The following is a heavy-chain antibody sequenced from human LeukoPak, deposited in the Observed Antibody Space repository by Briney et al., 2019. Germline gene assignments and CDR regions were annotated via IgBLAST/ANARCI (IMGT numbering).Heavy chain of an antibody. V-gene: IGHV4-39*01. J-gene: IGHJ6*03. CDR1: GGSISSSSYY. D-gene: IGHD6-13*01. CDR2: IYYSGST. Sequence: SETLSLTCTVSGGSISSSSYYWGWIRQPPGKGLEWIGSIYYSGSTYYNPSLKSRVTISVGTSKNQFSLKLSSVTAADTAVYYCARPKYSSSWYDYYYYYYMDVWGKGTTVTVSS. CDR3: ARPKYSSSWYDYYYYYYMDV.